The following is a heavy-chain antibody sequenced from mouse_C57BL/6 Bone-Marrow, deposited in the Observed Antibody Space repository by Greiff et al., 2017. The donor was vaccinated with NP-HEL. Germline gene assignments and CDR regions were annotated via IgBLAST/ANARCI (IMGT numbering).Heavy chain of an antibody. J-gene: IGHJ3*01. CDR1: GYTFTGYW. CDR2: ISPGSGST. CDR3: AREDGYDAWFAY. V-gene: IGHV1-9*01. Sequence: VQLQQSGAELMKPGASVKLSCKATGYTFTGYWIEWVKQRPGHGLEWIGEISPGSGSTNYNEKFKSKATLTVDKSSSTAYMQLSSLTSEDSAVYYCAREDGYDAWFAYWGQGTLVTVSA. D-gene: IGHD2-2*01.